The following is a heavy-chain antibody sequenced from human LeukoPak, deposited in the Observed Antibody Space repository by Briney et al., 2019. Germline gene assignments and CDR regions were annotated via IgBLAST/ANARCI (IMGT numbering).Heavy chain of an antibody. V-gene: IGHV4-31*03. D-gene: IGHD4-17*01. CDR3: ARGVTDYGDYFSDY. CDR1: GPSIRSGGYY. Sequence: SETLSLTCTVSGPSIRSGGYYWSWVRQHPEKGLGWIGCIYYSGTAYYNPPLKSRVSMSVDTSKNQFSLKLDSVTGAETAVYYCARGVTDYGDYFSDYWGQGTLVTVSS. J-gene: IGHJ4*02. CDR2: IYYSGTA.